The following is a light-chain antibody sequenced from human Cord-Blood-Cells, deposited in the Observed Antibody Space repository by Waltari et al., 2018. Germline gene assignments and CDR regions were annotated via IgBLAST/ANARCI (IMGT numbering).Light chain of an antibody. CDR1: SRDVGGYHY. J-gene: IGLJ3*02. CDR2: DVS. CDR3: SSYTSSSSWV. V-gene: IGLV2-14*01. Sequence: QSALTQRAAASRSPGQSFTISCSVTSRDVGGYHYVSRYQQHPGKAPKLMIYDVSKRPSGVSNRFSGYKSGNTASLTISGLQAEDEADYYCSSYTSSSSWVFGGGTKLTVL.